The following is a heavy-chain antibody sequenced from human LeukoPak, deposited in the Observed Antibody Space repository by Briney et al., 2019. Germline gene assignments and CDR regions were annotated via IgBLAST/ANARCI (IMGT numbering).Heavy chain of an antibody. CDR3: ARDLSGSYLGAFDI. D-gene: IGHD1-26*01. CDR2: ISYDGRNE. V-gene: IGHV3-30-3*01. Sequence: PGGSLRLPCAASGCTFSSYAMHWVRQAPGKGLEWVTVISYDGRNEYYADSVKGRLTISRDHSKNPLYLQMNSLTPEDTAVYYCARDLSGSYLGAFDIWGQGTMVTVSS. J-gene: IGHJ3*02. CDR1: GCTFSSYA.